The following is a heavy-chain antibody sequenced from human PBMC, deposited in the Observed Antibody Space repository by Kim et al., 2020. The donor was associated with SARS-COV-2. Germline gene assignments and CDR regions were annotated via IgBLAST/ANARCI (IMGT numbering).Heavy chain of an antibody. V-gene: IGHV3-9*01. D-gene: IGHD3-10*01. CDR1: GFTFDDYA. CDR3: ANAKVLWFGELYDVMDV. J-gene: IGHJ6*02. CDR2: ISWNSDSI. Sequence: GGSLRLSCAASGFTFDDYAMHWVRQAPGKGLEWVSGISWNSDSIDYADSVKGRFTISRDNAKNSLYLQMNSLRAEDTALYYCANAKVLWFGELYDVMDVWGQGTTVTVSS.